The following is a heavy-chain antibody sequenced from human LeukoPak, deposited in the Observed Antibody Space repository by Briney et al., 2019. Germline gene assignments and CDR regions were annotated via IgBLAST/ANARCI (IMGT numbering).Heavy chain of an antibody. CDR3: SLLRNAFDI. Sequence: SETLSLTCTVSGGSISSYYWSWIRQPPGKGLEWIGYIYYSGSTNYNPSLKSRVTISVDTYKNQFSLKLSSVTAADTAVYYCSLLRNAFDIWGQGTMVTVSS. D-gene: IGHD2-15*01. CDR2: IYYSGST. J-gene: IGHJ3*02. CDR1: GGSISSYY. V-gene: IGHV4-59*01.